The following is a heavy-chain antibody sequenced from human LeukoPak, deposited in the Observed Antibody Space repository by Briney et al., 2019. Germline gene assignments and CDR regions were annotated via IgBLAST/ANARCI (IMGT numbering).Heavy chain of an antibody. CDR1: GFTFNSYA. D-gene: IGHD6-13*01. CDR2: MSGSGSSI. CDR3: AKPKFTSSWPFDY. V-gene: IGHV3-23*01. J-gene: IGHJ4*02. Sequence: GGSLRLSCAASGFTFNSYAMSWVRQAPGKGLEWVSAMSGSGSSIYYADSVKGRFTISRDNSKNTLYLQMNSLTVDDTAVYYCAKPKFTSSWPFDYWGQGTLVTVSS.